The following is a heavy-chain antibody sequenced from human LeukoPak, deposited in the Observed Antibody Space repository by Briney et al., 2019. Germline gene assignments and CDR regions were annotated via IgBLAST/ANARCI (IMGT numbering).Heavy chain of an antibody. D-gene: IGHD3-22*01. CDR2: IYYSGST. J-gene: IGHJ5*02. V-gene: IGHV4-59*08. CDR1: GGSISSYY. CDR3: ARHRGGDSSGYNWIDP. Sequence: RPSETLSLTCTVSGGSISSYYWSWIRQPPGKGLEWIGYIYYSGSTNYNPSLKSRVTISVDTSKNQFSLKLSSVTAADTAVYYCARHRGGDSSGYNWIDPWGQGTLVTVSS.